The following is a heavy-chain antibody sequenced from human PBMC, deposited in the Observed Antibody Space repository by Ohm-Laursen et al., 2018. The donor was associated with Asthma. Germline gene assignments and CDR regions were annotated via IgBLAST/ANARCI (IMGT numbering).Heavy chain of an antibody. CDR1: GGSISSGGYY. CDR2: IYYSGGT. J-gene: IGHJ4*02. CDR3: ARVKVVVAAIFDY. V-gene: IGHV4-31*03. D-gene: IGHD2-15*01. Sequence: SQTLSLTCTVSGGSISSGGYYWSWIRQHPGKGLEWIGYIYYSGGTYYNPSLKSRVTISVDTSKNQFSLKLSSVTAADTAVYYCARVKVVVAAIFDYWGQGTLVTVSS.